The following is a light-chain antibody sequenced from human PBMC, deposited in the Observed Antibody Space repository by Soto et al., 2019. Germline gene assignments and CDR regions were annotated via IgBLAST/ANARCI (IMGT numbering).Light chain of an antibody. J-gene: IGLJ2*01. V-gene: IGLV2-14*01. CDR3: SSYTSSSTPV. CDR2: DVS. Sequence: QSVLTQPASVSGSPGQSITISCTGTSSDVGGHNYVSWYQQHPGKAPKLMIYDVSNRPSGVSNRFSGSKSGNTASLTISGLQAEDEADYYCSSYTSSSTPVFGGGTKLTVL. CDR1: SSDVGGHNY.